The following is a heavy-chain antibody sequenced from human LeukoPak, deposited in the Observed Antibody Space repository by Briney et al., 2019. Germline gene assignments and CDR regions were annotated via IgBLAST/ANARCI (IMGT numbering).Heavy chain of an antibody. D-gene: IGHD3-3*01. V-gene: IGHV4-59*01. CDR3: ARGLEEYYDFWSGYYYFDY. Sequence: PSETLSLTCTVSGGSISSYYWSWIRQPPGKGLEWIGYIYYSGSTNYNPSLKSRVTISVDTSKNQFSLKLSSVTAADTAVYYCARGLEEYYDFWSGYYYFDYWGQGTLVTVSS. CDR1: GGSISSYY. CDR2: IYYSGST. J-gene: IGHJ4*02.